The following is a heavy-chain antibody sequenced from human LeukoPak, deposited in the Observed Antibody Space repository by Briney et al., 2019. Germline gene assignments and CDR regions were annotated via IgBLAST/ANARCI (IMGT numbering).Heavy chain of an antibody. V-gene: IGHV4-39*07. CDR3: ARDREGDYGSRTFDY. CDR2: TYHSGST. J-gene: IGHJ4*02. CDR1: GGSISSSSYY. Sequence: SETLSLTCTVSGGSISSSSYYWGWIRQPPGKGLESIGSTYHSGSTNYNPSLKSRVTISVDKSKNQFSLKLSSVTAADTAVYYCARDREGDYGSRTFDYWGQGTLVTVSS. D-gene: IGHD4-17*01.